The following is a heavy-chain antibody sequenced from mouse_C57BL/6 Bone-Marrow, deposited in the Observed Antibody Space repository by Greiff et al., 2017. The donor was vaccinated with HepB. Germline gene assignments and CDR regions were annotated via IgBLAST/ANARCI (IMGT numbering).Heavy chain of an antibody. CDR1: GYTFTSYW. J-gene: IGHJ4*01. CDR2: IDPSDSET. V-gene: IGHV1-52*01. Sequence: QVQLQQPGAELVRPGSSVKLSCKASGYTFTSYWMHWVKQRPIQGLEWIGNIDPSDSETHYNQKFKDKATLTVDKSSSTAYMKLSSLTSEESAVYYCASGTAQAHYAMDYWGQGTSVTVSS. CDR3: ASGTAQAHYAMDY. D-gene: IGHD3-2*02.